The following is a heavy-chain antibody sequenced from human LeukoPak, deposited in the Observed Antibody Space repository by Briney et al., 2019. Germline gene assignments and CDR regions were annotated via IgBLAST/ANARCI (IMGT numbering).Heavy chain of an antibody. CDR2: ISSSGSYI. D-gene: IGHD6-19*01. V-gene: IGHV3-21*01. Sequence: GGSLRLSCAASGFTFSSYSMNWVRQAPGKGLEWVSSISSSGSYIYYADSVEGRFSISRDNAKNSLFLQMDSLRAEDTAVYYCARTWNNGGWYVTFDYWGQGTLVTVSS. CDR1: GFTFSSYS. CDR3: ARTWNNGGWYVTFDY. J-gene: IGHJ4*02.